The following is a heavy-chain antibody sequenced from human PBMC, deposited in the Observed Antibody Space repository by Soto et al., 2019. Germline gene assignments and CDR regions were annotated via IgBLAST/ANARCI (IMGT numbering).Heavy chain of an antibody. CDR1: GGSITGYH. CDR3: ASDIEGGGGRGY. CDR2: THGSGIT. D-gene: IGHD1-26*01. V-gene: IGHV4-59*01. J-gene: IGHJ4*02. Sequence: QVQLQESGPGLVKPSETLSLTCTVSGGSITGYHWSWIRQPPGKGLEWIGYTHGSGITNYHPSLPSQCTISGHPPKNHFSRRLSPVTASHTAVYYCASDIEGGGGRGYWGQGPQLTVSS.